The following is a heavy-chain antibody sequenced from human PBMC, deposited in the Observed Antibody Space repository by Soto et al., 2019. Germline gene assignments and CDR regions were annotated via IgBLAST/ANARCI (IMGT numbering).Heavy chain of an antibody. CDR1: GFTFSSYS. J-gene: IGHJ6*02. CDR3: GRGANQYLGMDV. D-gene: IGHD2-2*01. CDR2: ISSSSSTI. V-gene: IGHV3-48*02. Sequence: PRGSLRLSCAASGFTFSSYSMNWVRQAPGKGLEWVSYISSSSSTIYYADSVKGRFTISRDNAKNSLYLQMNSLRDEDTAVYYWGRGANQYLGMDVWGQXTTVTVSS.